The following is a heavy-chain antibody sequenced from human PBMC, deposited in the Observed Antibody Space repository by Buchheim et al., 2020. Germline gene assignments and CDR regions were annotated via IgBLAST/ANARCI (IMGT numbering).Heavy chain of an antibody. CDR1: FDPITTSGHF. V-gene: IGHV4-39*07. CDR3: SRISSLGTYEIDS. J-gene: IGHJ4*02. D-gene: IGHD3-16*01. Sequence: QLPLQESGPGLVKPSETLSLTCTVSFDPITTSGHFWGWIRQPPGKGLEWIASLYYGGSTYYNPSLKSRVTISVNTSKNQFSLKLSPVTAADTAVYYCSRISSLGTYEIDSWGQGIL. CDR2: LYYGGST.